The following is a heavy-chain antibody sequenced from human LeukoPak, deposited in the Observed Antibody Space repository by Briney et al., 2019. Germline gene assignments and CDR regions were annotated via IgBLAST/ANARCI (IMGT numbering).Heavy chain of an antibody. Sequence: WASVKVSCXASGGTFSSYAISWVRQAPGQGLEWMGGIIPIFGTANYAQKFQGRVTITTDESTSTAYMELSSLRSEDTAVYYCARDAHSYYYDSSGIFDYWGQGTLVTVSS. J-gene: IGHJ4*02. D-gene: IGHD3-22*01. CDR3: ARDAHSYYYDSSGIFDY. V-gene: IGHV1-69*05. CDR2: IIPIFGTA. CDR1: GGTFSSYA.